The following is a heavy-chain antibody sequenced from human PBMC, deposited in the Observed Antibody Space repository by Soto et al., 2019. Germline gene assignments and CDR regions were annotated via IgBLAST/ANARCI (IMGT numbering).Heavy chain of an antibody. J-gene: IGHJ3*01. CDR2: IYYSGST. V-gene: IGHV4-39*01. D-gene: IGHD2-15*01. CDR1: SDSLISYSSF. Sequence: XETLSLTCSVASDSLISYSSFWGWIRQPPGKGLEWIGSIYYSGSTFYNPSLKSRVTISVDTSRKQFSLKLKSVTAADTAVYFCARRQSGGPSAFDLWGQGTMVTVSS. CDR3: ARRQSGGPSAFDL.